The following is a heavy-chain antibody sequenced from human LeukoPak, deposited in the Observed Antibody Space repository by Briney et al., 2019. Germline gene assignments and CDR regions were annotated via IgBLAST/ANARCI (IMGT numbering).Heavy chain of an antibody. CDR2: IYHTGSP. D-gene: IGHD7-27*01. V-gene: IGHV4-59*02. CDR1: GGSVSDYY. Sequence: SETLSLTCTISGGSVSDYYWSWIRQSPGKVLEWIGYIYHTGSPSYSPSLKSRVTISADTSQNQFSLKLSSVTAADTAVYYCASRKLGNDYWGQGTLVTVSS. CDR3: ASRKLGNDY. J-gene: IGHJ4*02.